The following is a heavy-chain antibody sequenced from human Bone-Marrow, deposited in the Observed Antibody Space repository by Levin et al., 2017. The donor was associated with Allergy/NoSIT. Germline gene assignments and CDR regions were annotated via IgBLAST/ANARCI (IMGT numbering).Heavy chain of an antibody. CDR3: ARGYSGYDPGVFDY. V-gene: IGHV3-21*01. D-gene: IGHD5-12*01. J-gene: IGHJ4*02. CDR1: GFTFSSYS. CDR2: ISSSSSYI. Sequence: PGGSLRLSCAASGFTFSSYSMKWVRQAPGKGLEWVSSISSSSSYIYYADSVKGRFTISRDNAKNSLYLQMNSLRAEDTAVYYCARGYSGYDPGVFDYWGQGTLVTVSS.